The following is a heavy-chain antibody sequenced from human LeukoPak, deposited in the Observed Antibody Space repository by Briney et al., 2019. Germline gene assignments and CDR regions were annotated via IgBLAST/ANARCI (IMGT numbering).Heavy chain of an antibody. CDR1: GGSFSGYY. CDR2: INHSGST. J-gene: IGHJ5*02. CDR3: ARAGYQLLGGRWFDP. D-gene: IGHD2-2*01. Sequence: SETLSLTCAVYGGSFSGYYWSWIRQPPGKGLEWIGEINHSGSTNYNPSLKSRVTISVDTSKNQFSLKLSSVTAADTAVYYCARAGYQLLGGRWFDPWGQGTLVTVSS. V-gene: IGHV4-34*01.